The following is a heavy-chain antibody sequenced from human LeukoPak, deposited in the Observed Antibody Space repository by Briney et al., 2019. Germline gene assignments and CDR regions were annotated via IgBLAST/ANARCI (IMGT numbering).Heavy chain of an antibody. Sequence: GGSLRLSCAASGFTFSSCAMSWVRQAPGKGLEWVSAISGSGGSTYYADSVKGRFTISRDNSKNTLYLQMNSLRAEDTAVYYCAKSYYYGSGSYYNFDYWGQGTLVTVSS. CDR3: AKSYYYGSGSYYNFDY. CDR1: GFTFSSCA. V-gene: IGHV3-23*01. CDR2: ISGSGGST. D-gene: IGHD3-10*01. J-gene: IGHJ4*02.